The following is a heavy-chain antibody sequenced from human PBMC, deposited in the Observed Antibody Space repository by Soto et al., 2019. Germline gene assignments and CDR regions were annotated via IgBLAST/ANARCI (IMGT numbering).Heavy chain of an antibody. J-gene: IGHJ5*02. Sequence: VQLLESGGGLVQPGGSLRLSCAASGFTFSDYAMSWVRQAPGKGLEWVAVISYDGSNKYYADSVKGRFTISRDNSKNTLYLQMNSLRAEDTAVYYCARDRRSIAENWFDPWGQGTLVTVSS. CDR2: ISYDGSNK. V-gene: IGHV3-30-3*01. CDR3: ARDRRSIAENWFDP. CDR1: GFTFSDYA. D-gene: IGHD6-6*01.